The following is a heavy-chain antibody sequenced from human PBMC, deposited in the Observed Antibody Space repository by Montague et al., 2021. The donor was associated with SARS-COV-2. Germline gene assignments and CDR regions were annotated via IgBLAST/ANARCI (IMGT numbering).Heavy chain of an antibody. CDR1: DGSISSSSYY. CDR3: ARDLDSFYGMDV. CDR2: IYYSGST. Sequence: SETLSLTCTVSDGSISSSSYYWGWIRQPPGKGLEWIGSIYYSGSTYYNPSLKSRVTISVDTSKNQFSLKLSSVTAADTAVYYCARDLDSFYGMDVWGQGTTVTVSS. J-gene: IGHJ6*02. V-gene: IGHV4-39*07.